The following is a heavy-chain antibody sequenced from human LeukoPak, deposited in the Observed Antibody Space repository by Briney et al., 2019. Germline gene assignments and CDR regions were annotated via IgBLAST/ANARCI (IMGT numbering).Heavy chain of an antibody. J-gene: IGHJ4*02. V-gene: IGHV3-9*01. Sequence: GRSLRLSCAASGFTFDDYAMHWVRHAPGKGLEWVSGISWNSGSIGYADSVKGRFTISRDNAKNSLYLQMNSLSAEDTALYYCAKETMTMVRGVIGGFDYWGQGTLVTVSS. CDR3: AKETMTMVRGVIGGFDY. CDR2: ISWNSGSI. D-gene: IGHD3-10*01. CDR1: GFTFDDYA.